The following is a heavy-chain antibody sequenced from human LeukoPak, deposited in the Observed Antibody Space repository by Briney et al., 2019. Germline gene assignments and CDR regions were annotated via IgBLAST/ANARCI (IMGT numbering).Heavy chain of an antibody. CDR3: ARDRKRYSSSWYWFVP. D-gene: IGHD6-13*01. Sequence: ASVKVSCKASGYTFTGYYMHWVRQAPGQGLEWMGWISPTSGDTRYAQKFQGRVTMTRDTSISTAYMDLSRLRSDDTAVYYCARDRKRYSSSWYWFVPWGEGTLVTVSP. V-gene: IGHV1-2*02. CDR2: ISPTSGDT. J-gene: IGHJ5*02. CDR1: GYTFTGYY.